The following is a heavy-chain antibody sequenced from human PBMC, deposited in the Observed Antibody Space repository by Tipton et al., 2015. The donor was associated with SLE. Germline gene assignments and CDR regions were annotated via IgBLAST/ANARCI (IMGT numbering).Heavy chain of an antibody. V-gene: IGHV3-30*03. CDR2: ISYDGGKK. D-gene: IGHD3-16*01. Sequence: SLRLSCTASGFIFTNFALHWVRQAPGKGLEWVAVISYDGGKKFYADSVKGRFSLSRDNSNNTLYLEMNDLRLEDTAVYYCATRPPRGGRGDEYFDYWGPGTLVTVSS. CDR3: ATRPPRGGRGDEYFDY. J-gene: IGHJ4*02. CDR1: GFIFTNFA.